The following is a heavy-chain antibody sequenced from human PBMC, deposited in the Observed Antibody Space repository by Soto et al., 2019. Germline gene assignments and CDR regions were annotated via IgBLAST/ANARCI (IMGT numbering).Heavy chain of an antibody. CDR2: IYSGGST. CDR3: TTGPAYYDFWSGYYPS. Sequence: GVSLRLSCAASGFTVSSNYMSWVRQAPGKGLEWVSVIYSGGSTYYADSVKGRFTSSRDNSKNTLYLQMNSLKTEDTAVYYCTTGPAYYDFWSGYYPSWGQGTLVTVSS. CDR1: GFTVSSNY. V-gene: IGHV3-53*01. D-gene: IGHD3-3*01. J-gene: IGHJ5*02.